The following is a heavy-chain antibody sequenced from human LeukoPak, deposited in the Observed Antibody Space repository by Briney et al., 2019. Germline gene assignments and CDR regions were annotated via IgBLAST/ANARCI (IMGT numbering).Heavy chain of an antibody. CDR3: ATGPPSAAAARILVSPYRARFDP. Sequence: SETLSLTCAVYGGSFSGYYWSWIRQPPGKGLEWIGEINHSGSTNYNPSLKSRVTISVDTSKNQFSLKLSSVTAADTAVYYCATGPPSAAAARILVSPYRARFDPWGQGTLVTVSS. CDR2: INHSGST. CDR1: GGSFSGYY. D-gene: IGHD6-13*01. J-gene: IGHJ5*02. V-gene: IGHV4-34*01.